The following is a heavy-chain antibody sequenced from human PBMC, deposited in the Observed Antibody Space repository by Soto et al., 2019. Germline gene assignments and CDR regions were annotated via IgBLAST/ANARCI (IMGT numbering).Heavy chain of an antibody. V-gene: IGHV4-34*01. CDR1: GASFSGYY. CDR3: ARRYCSGGTCYSYDY. J-gene: IGHJ4*02. Sequence: SETLSLTCAVYGASFSGYYCSWIRQAPGKGLEWIGEIHPSGSTYYNPSLKSRVTISVDTSKNQFSLRLSSVTAADTAVYYCARRYCSGGTCYSYDYWGQGTLVTVS. D-gene: IGHD2-15*01. CDR2: IHPSGST.